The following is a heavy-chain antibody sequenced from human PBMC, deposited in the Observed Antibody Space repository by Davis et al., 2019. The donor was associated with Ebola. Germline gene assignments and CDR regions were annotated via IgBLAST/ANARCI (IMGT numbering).Heavy chain of an antibody. CDR1: GYTFTGYY. Sequence: ASVKVSCKASGYTFTGYYMHWVRQAPGQGLEWMGWINPNSGNTGYAQKFQGRVTMTRNTSISTAYMELSSLRSEDTAVYYCARGGAVGDYWGQGTLVTVSP. CDR3: ARGGAVGDY. D-gene: IGHD4-23*01. V-gene: IGHV1-8*02. J-gene: IGHJ4*02. CDR2: INPNSGNT.